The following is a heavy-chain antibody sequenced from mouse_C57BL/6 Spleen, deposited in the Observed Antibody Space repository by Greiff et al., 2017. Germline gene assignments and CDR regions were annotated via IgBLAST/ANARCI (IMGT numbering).Heavy chain of an antibody. CDR1: GYTFTSYG. V-gene: IGHV1-81*01. Sequence: QVQLKESGAELARPGASVKLSCKASGYTFTSYGISWVKQRTGQGLEWIGEIYPRSGNTYYNEKFKGKATLTADKSSSTAYMELRSLTSEDSAVYFCAREDEDFDVWGTGTTVTVSS. J-gene: IGHJ1*03. CDR3: AREDEDFDV. CDR2: IYPRSGNT.